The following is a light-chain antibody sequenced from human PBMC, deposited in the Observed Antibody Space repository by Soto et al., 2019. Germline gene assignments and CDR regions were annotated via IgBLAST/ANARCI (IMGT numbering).Light chain of an antibody. J-gene: IGLJ1*01. V-gene: IGLV2-14*01. CDR2: EVN. CDR1: SSDIGAYDY. Sequence: QSVLNQPRSVSGSPGQSVTISCTGTSSDIGAYDYVSWFQQHPGKAPKLMISEVNNRPSGVSNRFSGSKSGNTAYLTISGLQVEDEAEYFCFSFTTTNTHVFGTGTKVTVL. CDR3: FSFTTTNTHV.